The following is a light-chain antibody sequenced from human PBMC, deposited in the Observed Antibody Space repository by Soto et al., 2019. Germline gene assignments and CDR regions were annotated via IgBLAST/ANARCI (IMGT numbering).Light chain of an antibody. CDR3: QQYKSYSLFT. V-gene: IGKV1-5*01. CDR2: DAS. Sequence: DIQITQSPSILSASFGDRLTITCRASQSISHWLAWYQQKAGKAPRLLIYDASKVESGVSSIFSGSGSGTEFPLTLSSLQPYDFATYYCQQYKSYSLFTFGQGTRLEI. J-gene: IGKJ5*01. CDR1: QSISHW.